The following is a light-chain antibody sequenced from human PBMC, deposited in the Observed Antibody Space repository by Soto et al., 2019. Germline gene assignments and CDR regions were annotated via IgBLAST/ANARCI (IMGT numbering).Light chain of an antibody. CDR3: CSHSSSITWM. V-gene: IGLV2-14*03. CDR2: EVT. Sequence: QSALTQTASVSGSPGQSITISCTGTSSDVGGYNFVSWYQQHPGKAPKLIIHEVTNRPSGVSGRFSGSKSGNTAFLTLSGLQAEDEAVYYCCSHSSSITWMFGGGTKLTVL. CDR1: SSDVGGYNF. J-gene: IGLJ3*02.